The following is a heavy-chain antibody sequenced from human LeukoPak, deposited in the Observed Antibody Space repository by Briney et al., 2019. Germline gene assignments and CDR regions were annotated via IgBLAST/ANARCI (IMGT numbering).Heavy chain of an antibody. CDR1: GGSISSGGYY. Sequence: PSQTLSLTCTVSGGSISSGGYYWSWIRQPPGKGLEWIGYIYHSGSTYYNPSLKSRVTISVDRSKNQFSLKLSSVTAADTAVYYCARSGDVAAAKYNWFDPWGQGTLVTVSS. V-gene: IGHV4-30-2*01. CDR2: IYHSGST. J-gene: IGHJ5*02. CDR3: ARSGDVAAAKYNWFDP. D-gene: IGHD6-13*01.